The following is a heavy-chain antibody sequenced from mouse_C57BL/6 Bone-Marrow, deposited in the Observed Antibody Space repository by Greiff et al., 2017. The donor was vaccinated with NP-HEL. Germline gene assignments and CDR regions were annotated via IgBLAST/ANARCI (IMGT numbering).Heavy chain of an antibody. J-gene: IGHJ1*03. CDR3: ARGYGYVSYWYFDV. Sequence: EVQLMESGGGLVQSGRSLRPSCATSGFTFSDFYMEWVRQAPGKGLEWIAASRNKANDYTTEYSASVKGRFIVSRDTSQSILYLQMNALRAEDTAIYYCARGYGYVSYWYFDVWGTGTTVTVSS. CDR1: GFTFSDFY. D-gene: IGHD2-2*01. V-gene: IGHV7-1*01. CDR2: SRNKANDYTT.